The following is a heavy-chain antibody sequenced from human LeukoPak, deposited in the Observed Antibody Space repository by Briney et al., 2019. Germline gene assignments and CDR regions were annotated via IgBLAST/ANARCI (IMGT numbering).Heavy chain of an antibody. V-gene: IGHV3-15*01. Sequence: NPGGSLRLSCAGTGFTVSNAWMSWVRQAPGKGLEWVGRIKSKTAGGTTDYAAPVQGRFTISRDDSKNTLYLQMHSLKTEDTAVYDCTSDRVPRAGSGASYMDVWGTGTTAIVSS. J-gene: IGHJ6*03. D-gene: IGHD3-10*01. CDR3: TSDRVPRAGSGASYMDV. CDR2: IKSKTAGGTT. CDR1: GFTVSNAW.